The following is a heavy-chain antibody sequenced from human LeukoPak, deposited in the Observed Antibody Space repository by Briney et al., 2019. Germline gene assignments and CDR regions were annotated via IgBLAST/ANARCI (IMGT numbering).Heavy chain of an antibody. Sequence: GGSLRLSCAASGFIVSMYAMHSVRQAPGKGLEYVSAISGNVRTTYYADSVRGRFTISKDNFKNTLYLHMGSLRAEDTAIYYCARRFGELKNYMDVWGKGTTVSVSS. CDR1: GFIVSMYA. D-gene: IGHD3-10*01. J-gene: IGHJ6*03. CDR2: ISGNVRTT. V-gene: IGHV3-64*02. CDR3: ARRFGELKNYMDV.